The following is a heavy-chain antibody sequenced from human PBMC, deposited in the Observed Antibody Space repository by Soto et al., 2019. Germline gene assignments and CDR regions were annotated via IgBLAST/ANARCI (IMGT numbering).Heavy chain of an antibody. Sequence: SETLSLTCAVYGGSFSGYYWSWIRQPPGKGLEWIGDINHSGSTNYNPSLKSRVTISVDTSKNQFSLKLSSVTAADTAVYYCARSHSSSHYYYYGMDVWGQGTTVTVSS. D-gene: IGHD6-13*01. CDR2: INHSGST. CDR3: ARSHSSSHYYYYGMDV. V-gene: IGHV4-34*09. J-gene: IGHJ6*02. CDR1: GGSFSGYY.